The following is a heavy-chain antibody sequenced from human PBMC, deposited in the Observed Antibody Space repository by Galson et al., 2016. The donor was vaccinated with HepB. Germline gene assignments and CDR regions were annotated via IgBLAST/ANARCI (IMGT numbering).Heavy chain of an antibody. V-gene: IGHV3-33*01. CDR3: ARDRLGGRPTYDYYYDIDV. Sequence: PLRLSCAASGFTFSNYGMHWVSQAPGKGLEWVALIWSDGSIKHNADSVKGRFTISRDNSDSKVYLQMNSLRVEETAVYYCARDRLGGRPTYDYYYDIDVWGQETTVTVSS. CDR2: IWSDGSIK. D-gene: IGHD5-12*01. CDR1: GFTFSNYG. J-gene: IGHJ6*02.